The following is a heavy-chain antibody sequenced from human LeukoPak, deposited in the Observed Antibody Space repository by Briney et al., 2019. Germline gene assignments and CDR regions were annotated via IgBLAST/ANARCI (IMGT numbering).Heavy chain of an antibody. CDR3: TSHSSSWYGFDY. CDR2: IYYSGIT. CDR1: GGSINSYY. D-gene: IGHD6-13*01. V-gene: IGHV4-59*01. Sequence: SETLSLTCTVSGGSINSYYWSWIRQPPGKGLEWIGYIYYSGITNYNPSLKSRVTISVDTPKKQFSLKLSSVTAADTAVYYCTSHSSSWYGFDYWGQGTLVTVSS. J-gene: IGHJ4*02.